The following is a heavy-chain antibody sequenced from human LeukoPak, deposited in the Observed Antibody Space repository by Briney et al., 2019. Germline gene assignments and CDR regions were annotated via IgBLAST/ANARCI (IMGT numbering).Heavy chain of an antibody. Sequence: PGGSLRLSCAASGFTFSSYGMHWVRQAPGKGLEWVAVISYDGSNKYYADSVKGRFTISRDNSKNTLYLQMNSLRAEDTAVYYSAKDHSGYSYGYGYWGQGTLVTVSS. V-gene: IGHV3-30*18. CDR1: GFTFSSYG. CDR3: AKDHSGYSYGYGY. J-gene: IGHJ4*02. D-gene: IGHD5-18*01. CDR2: ISYDGSNK.